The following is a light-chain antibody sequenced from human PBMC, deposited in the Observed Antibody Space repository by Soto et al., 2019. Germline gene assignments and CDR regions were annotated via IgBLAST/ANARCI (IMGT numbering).Light chain of an antibody. J-gene: IGKJ1*01. CDR1: QGISSW. CDR2: STS. CDR3: QQGNFFPWT. Sequence: DIQMTQSPSSVSAAVGDRVTITCRVSQGISSWLAWYQVKPGRAPKLLIYSTSRVHGVPSRFGGSGSETDFTLTISDLQPEDSAIYYCQQGNFFPWTFGQGTKLEV. V-gene: IGKV1-12*01.